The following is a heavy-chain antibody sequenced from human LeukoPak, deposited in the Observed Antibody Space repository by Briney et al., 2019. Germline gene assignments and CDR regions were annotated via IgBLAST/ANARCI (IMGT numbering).Heavy chain of an antibody. J-gene: IGHJ4*02. V-gene: IGHV1-8*03. CDR2: MNPNSGNT. CDR3: ARVGGDSSGYYYVGY. CDR1: GYTFTSYG. Sequence: ASVKVSCKASGYTFTSYGISWVRQAPGQGLEWMGWMNPNSGNTGYAQKFQGRVTITRNTSISTAYMELSSLRSEDTAVYYCARVGGDSSGYYYVGYWGQGTLVTVSS. D-gene: IGHD3-22*01.